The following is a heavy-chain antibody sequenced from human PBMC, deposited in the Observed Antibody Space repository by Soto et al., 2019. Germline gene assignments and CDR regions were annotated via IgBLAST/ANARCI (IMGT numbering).Heavy chain of an antibody. V-gene: IGHV5-10-1*01. CDR1: GYSFTSYW. D-gene: IGHD6-19*01. J-gene: IGHJ4*02. CDR3: PRNKAEQWLVAYYFDY. Sequence: ESLKISCKGSGYSFTSYWISWVRQMPGRGLEWMGRIDPSDSYTNYSPSFQGHVTISADKSISTAYLQWNSLKASDTAMYYCPRNKAEQWLVAYYFDYWCQGTLVTLYS. CDR2: IDPSDSYT.